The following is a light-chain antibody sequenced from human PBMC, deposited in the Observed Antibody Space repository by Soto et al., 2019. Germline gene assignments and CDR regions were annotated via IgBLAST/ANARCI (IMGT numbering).Light chain of an antibody. Sequence: QSALTQPPSASGAPGQSVTISCTGTSSDVGGYKYVSWYQHHPGKAPKVVIYEVTKRPSGVPDRFSGSQSGHTASLTVSGRQAEDEADYYCSAYGGTNNVVFGGGTKLPVL. CDR3: SAYGGTNNVV. CDR2: EVT. CDR1: SSDVGGYKY. V-gene: IGLV2-8*01. J-gene: IGLJ2*01.